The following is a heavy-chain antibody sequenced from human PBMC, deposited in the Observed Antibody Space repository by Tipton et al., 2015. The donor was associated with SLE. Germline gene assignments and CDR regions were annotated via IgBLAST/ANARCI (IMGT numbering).Heavy chain of an antibody. CDR1: RGSISSYY. D-gene: IGHD6-13*01. V-gene: IGHV4-59*12. CDR2: VYYSGST. J-gene: IGHJ4*02. CDR3: ARIHGGTAAPTSYYFDS. Sequence: TLSLTCIVSRGSISSYYWSWIRQPPGKGLEWIGSVYYSGSTYYSPSLQSRVTISLDTSKNHFSLQMASVTAADTATYYCARIHGGTAAPTSYYFDSWGQGTPVIVSS.